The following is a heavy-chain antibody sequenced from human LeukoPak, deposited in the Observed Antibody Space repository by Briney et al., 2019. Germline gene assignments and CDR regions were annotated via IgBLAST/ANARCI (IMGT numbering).Heavy chain of an antibody. CDR1: GGSISSSSYY. V-gene: IGHV4-39*07. J-gene: IGHJ5*02. D-gene: IGHD6-13*01. Sequence: PSETPSLTCTVSGGSISSSSYYWGWIRQPPGKGLEWIGSIYYSGSTYYNPSLKSRVTISVDTSKNQFSLKLSSVTAADTAVYYCARGGYASSSWSINWFDPWGQGTLVTVSS. CDR2: IYYSGST. CDR3: ARGGYASSSWSINWFDP.